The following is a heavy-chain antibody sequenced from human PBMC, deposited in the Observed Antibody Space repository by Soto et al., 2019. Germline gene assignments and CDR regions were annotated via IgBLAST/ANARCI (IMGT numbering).Heavy chain of an antibody. V-gene: IGHV1-18*01. CDR3: GREATGCSGGTCYSRQCFHP. CDR1: XXTFSNDG. J-gene: IGHJ5*02. Sequence: PSVKGSCKXSXXTFSNDGIXWVRQAPGQGLEGMGRISTHNGNTNYAQKLQGRVTVTTDTSTTTAYLELRSLRSDDTAVDYGGREATGCSGGTCYSRQCFHPWCPGPLVTVSS. CDR2: ISTHNGNT. D-gene: IGHD2-15*01.